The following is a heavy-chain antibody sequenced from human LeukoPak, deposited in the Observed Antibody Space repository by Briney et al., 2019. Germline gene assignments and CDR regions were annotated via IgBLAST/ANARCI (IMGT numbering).Heavy chain of an antibody. CDR3: ATHGGDASGSSNFDH. CDR2: IYYSGST. V-gene: IGHV4-39*01. CDR1: GGSINSSSYY. Sequence: PSETLSLTCTVSGGSINSSSYYWGWIRQPPGKGLKWIGSIYYSGSTYNNPSLQSRVTLSVDTSKNQFSLELNSVTAADTGVYYCATHGGDASGSSNFDHWGQGTLVTVSS. J-gene: IGHJ4*02. D-gene: IGHD3-10*01.